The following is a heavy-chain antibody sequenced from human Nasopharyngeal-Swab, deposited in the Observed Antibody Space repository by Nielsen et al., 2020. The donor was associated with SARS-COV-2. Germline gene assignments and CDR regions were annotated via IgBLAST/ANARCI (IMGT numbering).Heavy chain of an antibody. CDR2: IYYSGST. CDR1: GGSVSSGSYY. D-gene: IGHD1-26*01. CDR3: ARVSVGAKFPYFDY. V-gene: IGHV4-61*01. J-gene: IGHJ4*02. Sequence: SETLSLTCTVSGGSVSSGSYYWSWIRQPSGKGLEWIGYIYYSGSTNYNPSLKSRVTISVDTSKNQFSLKLSSVTAADTAVYYCARVSVGAKFPYFDYWGQGTLVTVSS.